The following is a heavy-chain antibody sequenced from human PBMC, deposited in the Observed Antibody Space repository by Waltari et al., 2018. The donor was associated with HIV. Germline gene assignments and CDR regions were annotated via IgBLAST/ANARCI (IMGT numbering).Heavy chain of an antibody. CDR3: ARSSSRSLRGVIWYNWFDP. D-gene: IGHD3-10*01. Sequence: QVQLQQWGAGLLKPSATLSLTCAVYGGSFSGYYWSWIRQPPGKGLQWIGEINHSGSTNYNPSLKSRVTISVDTSKNQFSLKLSSVTAADTAVYYCARSSSRSLRGVIWYNWFDPWGQGTLVTVSS. CDR1: GGSFSGYY. CDR2: INHSGST. J-gene: IGHJ5*02. V-gene: IGHV4-34*01.